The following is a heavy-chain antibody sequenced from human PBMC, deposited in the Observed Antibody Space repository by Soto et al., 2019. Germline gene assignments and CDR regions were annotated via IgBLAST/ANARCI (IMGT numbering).Heavy chain of an antibody. V-gene: IGHV1-69*01. D-gene: IGHD5-12*01. CDR1: GGTFSSYA. J-gene: IGHJ6*02. CDR3: AREVRDGYLILGLDYGMDV. CDR2: IIPIFGTA. Sequence: QVQLVQSGAEVKKPGSSVKVSCKASGGTFSSYAISWVRQAPGQGLEWMGGIIPIFGTANYAQKFQGRDTITADESTSTAYMELSSVRSEDTAVYYCAREVRDGYLILGLDYGMDVWGQGTTVTVSS.